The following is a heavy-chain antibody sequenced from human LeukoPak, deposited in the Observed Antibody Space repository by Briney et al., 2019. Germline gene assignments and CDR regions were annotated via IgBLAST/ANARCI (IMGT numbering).Heavy chain of an antibody. V-gene: IGHV3-74*01. CDR1: GFTFSTYW. Sequence: TGGSLRLSCAASGFTFSTYWIHWVRQAPGKGLVRVSRINPDGNIITYADSVKGRFTISRDTAKNTLYLQMNSLRAEDTAVYYCARDCHSSGWYLRAGWFDPWGQGTLVTVSS. CDR3: ARDCHSSGWYLRAGWFDP. J-gene: IGHJ5*02. D-gene: IGHD6-19*01. CDR2: INPDGNII.